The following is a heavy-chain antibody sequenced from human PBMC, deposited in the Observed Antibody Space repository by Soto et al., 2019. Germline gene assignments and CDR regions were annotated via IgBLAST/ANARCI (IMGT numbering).Heavy chain of an antibody. Sequence: ASVKVSCKASGYTFAHYGISWVRQAPGQGLEWMGWISGNNGATNYAPKMQGRVTMTIDTSTDTAYMDLRSLTSDDTAVYSCARDLKYFRVMGNWLEGWGEGPWDSVSS. V-gene: IGHV1-18*04. CDR3: ARDLKYFRVMGNWLEG. CDR1: GYTFAHYG. J-gene: IGHJ5*02. D-gene: IGHD2-8*01. CDR2: ISGNNGAT.